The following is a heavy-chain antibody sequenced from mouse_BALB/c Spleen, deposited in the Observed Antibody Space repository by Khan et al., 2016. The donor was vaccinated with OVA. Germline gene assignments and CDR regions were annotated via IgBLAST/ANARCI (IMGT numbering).Heavy chain of an antibody. J-gene: IGHJ3*01. D-gene: IGHD1-2*01. CDR3: ARSGYGGFAY. V-gene: IGHV1-18*01. CDR1: GYLFTDYT. CDR2: INPYNGGT. Sequence: VRLQQSGPELVKPGASMKISCKASGYLFTDYTMNWVKQSHGKSLEWIGLINPYNGGTSDNQKFKGKATLTVDKSSSTAYMELLSLTSGDSAVYYCARSGYGGFAYWGQGTLVTVSA.